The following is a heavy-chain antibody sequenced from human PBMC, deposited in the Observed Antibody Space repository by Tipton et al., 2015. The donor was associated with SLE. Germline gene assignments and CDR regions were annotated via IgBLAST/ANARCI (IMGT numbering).Heavy chain of an antibody. CDR1: GGSISGYY. J-gene: IGHJ4*02. D-gene: IGHD1-26*01. V-gene: IGHV4-59*01. Sequence: TLSLTCPVSGGSISGYYWSWIRQPPGKGLEWIGYIYYSGGTNYNPSLKSRVTISVDTSKNQFSLKLSSVTAADTAVYYCARGVGSGSPLDYWGQGTLVTVSS. CDR3: ARGVGSGSPLDY. CDR2: IYYSGGT.